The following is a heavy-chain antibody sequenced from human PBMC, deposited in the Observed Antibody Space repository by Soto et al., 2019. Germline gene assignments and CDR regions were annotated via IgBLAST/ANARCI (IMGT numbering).Heavy chain of an antibody. D-gene: IGHD3-3*01. Sequence: GGSLRLSCAASGFTFSSYAMSWVRQAPGKGLEWVSAISGSGGSTYYADSVKGRFTISRDNSKNTLYLQMNSLRAEDTAVYYCAKSNGYYDFWSGPQDYYMDVWGKGTTVTVSS. J-gene: IGHJ6*03. CDR2: ISGSGGST. V-gene: IGHV3-23*01. CDR3: AKSNGYYDFWSGPQDYYMDV. CDR1: GFTFSSYA.